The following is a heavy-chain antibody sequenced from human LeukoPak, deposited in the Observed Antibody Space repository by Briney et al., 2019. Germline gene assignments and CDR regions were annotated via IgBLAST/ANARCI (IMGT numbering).Heavy chain of an antibody. D-gene: IGHD3-22*01. CDR3: ATQGDISDSSEPAAFDI. V-gene: IGHV1-18*01. J-gene: IGHJ3*02. Sequence: VSVKVSCKASGYTFTSYGISWVRQAPGQGLEWMGWISAYNGNTNYAQKLQGRVTMTTDTSTSTAYMELRSLRSDDTAVYYCATQGDISDSSEPAAFDIWGQGTMVTVSS. CDR1: GYTFTSYG. CDR2: ISAYNGNT.